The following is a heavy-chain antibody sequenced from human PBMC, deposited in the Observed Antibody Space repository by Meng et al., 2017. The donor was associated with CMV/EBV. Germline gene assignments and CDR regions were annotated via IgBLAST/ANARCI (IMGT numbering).Heavy chain of an antibody. CDR2: ISSSSSYT. CDR1: GFTFSDYY. CDR3: ARVNDRDAFDI. V-gene: IGHV3-11*06. D-gene: IGHD1-14*01. J-gene: IGHJ3*02. Sequence: QVQLVESGGGLVKPGGCLRLSCAASGFTFSDYYMSWIRQAPGKGLEWVSYISSSSSYTNYADSVKGRFTISRDNAKNSLYLQMNSLRAEDTAVYYCARVNDRDAFDIWGQGTMVTVSS.